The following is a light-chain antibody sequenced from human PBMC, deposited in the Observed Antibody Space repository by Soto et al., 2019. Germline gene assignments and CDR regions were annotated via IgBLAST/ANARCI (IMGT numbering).Light chain of an antibody. Sequence: EIVLTQSPGILSLSPGERATLACRASQSISSDHLAWYQQRPGQSPRLLIYGASSRTTGVPDRFSGSGSGTDFTLTISRLEPEDFAVYYCQHYRRAPFTFGPGTKVDIK. CDR2: GAS. CDR3: QHYRRAPFT. J-gene: IGKJ3*01. V-gene: IGKV3-20*01. CDR1: QSISSDH.